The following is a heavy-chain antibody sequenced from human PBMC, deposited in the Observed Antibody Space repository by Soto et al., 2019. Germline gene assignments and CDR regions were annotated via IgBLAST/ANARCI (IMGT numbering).Heavy chain of an antibody. V-gene: IGHV4-4*02. D-gene: IGHD6-13*01. CDR2: IYHSGST. Sequence: QVQLQESGPGLVKPSGTLSLTCAVSGGSISTSNLWTWVRQPPGKGLEWIGEIYHSGSTNYNPSLKSRVTISVDKSKNHFYLKLNSVTAADTAVYYCARSPRSIAAGGIDYWGQGFLVTVSS. CDR3: ARSPRSIAAGGIDY. CDR1: GGSISTSNL. J-gene: IGHJ4*02.